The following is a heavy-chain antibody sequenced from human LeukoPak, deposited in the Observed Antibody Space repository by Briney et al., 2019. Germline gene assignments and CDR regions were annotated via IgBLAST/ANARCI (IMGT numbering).Heavy chain of an antibody. V-gene: IGHV1-18*04. J-gene: IGHJ6*02. D-gene: IGHD2-2*01. CDR3: ASKPYCSSTSCWHGMDV. CDR2: ISAYNGNT. CDR1: GYTFTSYG. Sequence: GASVKVSCKASGYTFTSYGISWVRQAPGQGLEWMGWISAYNGNTNYAQKLQGRVTMTTDTSTSTAYMELRSLRSDDTAVYYCASKPYCSSTSCWHGMDVWGQGTTVTVSS.